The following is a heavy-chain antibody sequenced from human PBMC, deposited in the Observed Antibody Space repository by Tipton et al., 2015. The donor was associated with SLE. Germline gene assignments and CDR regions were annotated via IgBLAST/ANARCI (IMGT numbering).Heavy chain of an antibody. V-gene: IGHV4-59*01. Sequence: TLSLTCTVSGGSISSYYWSWIRQPPGRGQEWIGYIYYSGSTNYNPSLKSRVTISVDTSKNQFSLKLSSVTAADTAVYYCARAEGSWDAFDIWGQGTMVTVSS. D-gene: IGHD2-15*01. CDR2: IYYSGST. CDR3: ARAEGSWDAFDI. J-gene: IGHJ3*02. CDR1: GGSISSYY.